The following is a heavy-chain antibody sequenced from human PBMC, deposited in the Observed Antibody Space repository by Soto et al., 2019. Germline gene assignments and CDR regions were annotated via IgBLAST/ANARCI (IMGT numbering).Heavy chain of an antibody. V-gene: IGHV4-59*08. CDR1: GGSISSYY. D-gene: IGHD6-19*01. J-gene: IGHJ4*02. CDR3: ARHQQRGSGWSDY. CDR2: IYYSGST. Sequence: PSETLSLTCTVSGGSISSYYWSWIRQPPGKGLEWIGYIYYSGSTNYNPSLKSRVTISVDTSKNQLSLKLSSVTAADTAVYYCARHQQRGSGWSDYWGQGTLVTVSS.